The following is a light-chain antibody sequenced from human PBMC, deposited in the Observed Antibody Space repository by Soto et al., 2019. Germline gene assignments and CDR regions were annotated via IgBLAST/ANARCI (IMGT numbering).Light chain of an antibody. V-gene: IGLV2-23*03. J-gene: IGLJ2*01. CDR3: CSYAGSDTFV. Sequence: QSVLTQPASVSGSPGQSITISCTGTSSDVGSYNLVSWYQQHPGKAPKLMIYEGRKRPSGVSNRFSGSKSGSTASLTISGLQAEDEADYYCCSYAGSDTFVFGGGTKVTVL. CDR1: SSDVGSYNL. CDR2: EGR.